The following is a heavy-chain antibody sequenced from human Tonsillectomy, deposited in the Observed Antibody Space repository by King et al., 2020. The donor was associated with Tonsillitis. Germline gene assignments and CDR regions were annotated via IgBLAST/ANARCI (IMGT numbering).Heavy chain of an antibody. D-gene: IGHD6-19*01. Sequence: VQLVESGGGVVQPGWSLRLSCAASGFTFSSYGMHWVRQAPGKGREWVAVISYDGNNKYNAGSVKGRFTISRDNSKNTLYLQMNSLGGEDTAVYYCAKGHSSGWFYFDSWGQGTLVTVSS. V-gene: IGHV3-30*18. CDR1: GFTFSSYG. J-gene: IGHJ4*02. CDR3: AKGHSSGWFYFDS. CDR2: ISYDGNNK.